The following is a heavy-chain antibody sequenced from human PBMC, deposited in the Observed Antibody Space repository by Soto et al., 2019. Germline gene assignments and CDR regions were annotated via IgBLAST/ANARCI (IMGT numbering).Heavy chain of an antibody. CDR1: GYTFTSYA. V-gene: IGHV1-3*01. Sequence: ASVKVSCNASGYTFTSYAMHWVRQAPGQRLEWMGWINAGNGNTKYSQKFQGRVTITRDTSASTAYMELSSLRSEDTAVYYCARGLLRYFDWSSNGMDVWGQGTTVTVSS. CDR3: ARGLLRYFDWSSNGMDV. CDR2: INAGNGNT. D-gene: IGHD3-9*01. J-gene: IGHJ6*02.